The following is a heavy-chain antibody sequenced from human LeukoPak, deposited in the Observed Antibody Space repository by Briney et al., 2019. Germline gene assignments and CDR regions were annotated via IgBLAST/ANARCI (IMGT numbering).Heavy chain of an antibody. V-gene: IGHV3-7*01. D-gene: IGHD5-12*01. Sequence: GGSLRLSCAASRFTFSDYWMTSVRQAPGKGLEWVANINQDGSETYYVDSVKGRFTISRDNANNSVFLQMNSLRAADTAIYSCARSSRGWLRPIFYFDSWGQGTLVTASS. CDR2: INQDGSET. CDR3: ARSSRGWLRPIFYFDS. CDR1: RFTFSDYW. J-gene: IGHJ4*02.